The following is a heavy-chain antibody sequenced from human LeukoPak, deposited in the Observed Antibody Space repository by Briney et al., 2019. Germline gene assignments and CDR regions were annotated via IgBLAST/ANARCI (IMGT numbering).Heavy chain of an antibody. D-gene: IGHD3-10*01. CDR1: GVSISSYY. J-gene: IGHJ4*02. Sequence: SETLSLTCTVSGVSISSYYWSWIRQPAGKGLEWIGRIYTSGSTNYNPSLKSRLTMSLDTSKNQFSLKLTSVTSADTAVYYCARDFSYHISGSYSHFDFWGQGVLVTVSS. V-gene: IGHV4-4*07. CDR2: IYTSGST. CDR3: ARDFSYHISGSYSHFDF.